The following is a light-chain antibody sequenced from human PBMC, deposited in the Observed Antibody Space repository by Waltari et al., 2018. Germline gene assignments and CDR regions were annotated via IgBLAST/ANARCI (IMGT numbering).Light chain of an antibody. V-gene: IGLV2-23*03. CDR1: SSDVGSNNL. J-gene: IGLJ2*01. Sequence: QSALTQPASVSGSPGHSITLPCTGPSSDVGSNNLVSWYQQHPDQAPKVVIYEGSEPPSGISNRFSGSKSGITASLTISGLQPEDEADYYCCSYAGSGTFVVFGGGTKLTVL. CDR3: CSYAGSGTFVV. CDR2: EGS.